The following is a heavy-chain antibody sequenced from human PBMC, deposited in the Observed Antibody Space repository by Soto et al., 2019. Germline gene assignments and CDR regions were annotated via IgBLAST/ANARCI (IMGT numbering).Heavy chain of an antibody. J-gene: IGHJ4*02. D-gene: IGHD6-13*01. V-gene: IGHV3-23*01. CDR3: ANLAAAGHDPTDY. CDR1: GFTFSSYA. Sequence: EVQLLESGGGLVQPGGSLRLSCTASGFTFSSYAMSWVRQAPGKGLEWVSAISGSGGSTYYAYSVKGRFTISRDNSKNTLYLQMNSLRAEDTAVYDCANLAAAGHDPTDYWGQGTLVTVSS. CDR2: ISGSGGST.